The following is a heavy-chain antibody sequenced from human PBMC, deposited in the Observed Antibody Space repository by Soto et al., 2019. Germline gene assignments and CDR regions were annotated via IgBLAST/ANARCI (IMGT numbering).Heavy chain of an antibody. CDR1: GYTFTSYY. CDR3: ARKGGTYYDYIWRSYHDY. J-gene: IGHJ4*02. V-gene: IGHV1-46*03. D-gene: IGHD3-16*02. CDR2: INPSGGST. Sequence: ASVKVSCKASGYTFTSYYMHWVRQAPGQGLEWMGIINPSGGSTSYAQKFQGRVTMTRDTSTSTVYMELSSLRSEDTAVYYCARKGGTYYDYIWRSYHDYWGQGTLVTVSS.